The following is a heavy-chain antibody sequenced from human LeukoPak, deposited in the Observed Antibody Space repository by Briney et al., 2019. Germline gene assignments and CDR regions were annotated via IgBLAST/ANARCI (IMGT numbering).Heavy chain of an antibody. D-gene: IGHD1-1*01. CDR3: ARDYNWNPPDY. CDR1: GDSISSSDYY. J-gene: IGHJ4*02. CDR2: ISYSGST. Sequence: SETLSLTCTVSGDSISSSDYYWGWIRRPPGKGLGWIGTISYSGSTYYNPSLQSRVTISVDTSKNQFSLKLSSVTAADTAVYYCARDYNWNPPDYWGQGTLVTVSS. V-gene: IGHV4-39*02.